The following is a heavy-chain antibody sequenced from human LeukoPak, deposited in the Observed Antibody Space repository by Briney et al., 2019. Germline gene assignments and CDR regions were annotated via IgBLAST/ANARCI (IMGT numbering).Heavy chain of an antibody. CDR1: GGSFSGYY. D-gene: IGHD1-7*01. CDR3: ARLYGNYQNYFDY. V-gene: IGHV4-34*01. J-gene: IGHJ4*02. CDR2: INHSGST. Sequence: SETLSLTCAVYGGSFSGYYWSWIRQPPGKGLEWIGEINHSGSTNYNPSLKSRVTISVDTSKNQFSLKLSSVTAADTAVYFCARLYGNYQNYFDYWGQGTLVTVSS.